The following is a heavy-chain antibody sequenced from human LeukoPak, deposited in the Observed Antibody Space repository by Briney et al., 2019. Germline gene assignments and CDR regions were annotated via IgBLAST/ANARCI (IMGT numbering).Heavy chain of an antibody. J-gene: IGHJ3*02. CDR3: ARVYGAGYDFRGAFDI. V-gene: IGHV4-59*01. D-gene: IGHD5-12*01. CDR1: GDSISTYY. Sequence: SETLSLTCTVSGDSISTYYWTWIRQPPGKGLEWIGYIYYSGSANYNPSLKSRVTISVDTSKNQFSLKLSSVTATDTAVYYCARVYGAGYDFRGAFDIWGQGTMVTVSS. CDR2: IYYSGSA.